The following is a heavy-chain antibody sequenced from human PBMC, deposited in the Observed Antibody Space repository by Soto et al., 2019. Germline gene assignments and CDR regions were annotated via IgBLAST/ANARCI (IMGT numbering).Heavy chain of an antibody. CDR3: ARDRAGYYSHFVY. CDR2: IMPFFGSG. CDR1: RGTFTNYA. D-gene: IGHD3-22*01. V-gene: IGHV1-69*01. J-gene: IGHJ4*02. Sequence: QVYLVQSGAEVKKPGSSVKVSCKALRGTFTNYAFSWVRQAPGQGLEWMGGIMPFFGSGNYAQKFQGRINITADESTSSVYLEVTSLRSEDTAVYYCARDRAGYYSHFVYWGQGTLVTVSS.